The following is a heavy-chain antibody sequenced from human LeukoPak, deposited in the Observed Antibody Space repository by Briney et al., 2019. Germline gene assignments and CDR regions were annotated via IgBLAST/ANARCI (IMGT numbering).Heavy chain of an antibody. CDR2: IYPGDSDT. V-gene: IGHV5-51*01. Sequence: GESLKISCKGSGYSFTGHWIGWVRQVPGKGLGWMGSIYPGDSDTRYSPPFQGQVTISADKSINTAYLQWVSLKASDTAIFYCARERREHLAYFDSWGQGTLVTVSS. CDR3: ARERREHLAYFDS. J-gene: IGHJ4*02. CDR1: GYSFTGHW.